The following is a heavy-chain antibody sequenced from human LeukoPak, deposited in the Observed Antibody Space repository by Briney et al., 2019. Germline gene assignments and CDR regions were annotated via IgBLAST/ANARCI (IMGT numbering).Heavy chain of an antibody. V-gene: IGHV4-39*07. CDR2: IYYSGST. CDR1: GGSISSNSYY. J-gene: IGHJ5*02. CDR3: ARGLAA. Sequence: SETLSLTCTVSGGSISSNSYYWGWIRQPPGKGLEWIGSIYYSGSTYYNPSLNIRVTISVDTSKNQFSLNLRSVTAADTAVYYCARGLAAWGQGTLVTVSS.